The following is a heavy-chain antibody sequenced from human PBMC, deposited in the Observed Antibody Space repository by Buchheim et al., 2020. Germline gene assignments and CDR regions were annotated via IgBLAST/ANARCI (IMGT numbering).Heavy chain of an antibody. CDR3: AREGWGAKSEDDD. CDR1: GDSIRSSAYF. V-gene: IGHV4-39*07. Sequence: HLHLQESGPGLVKPSETLSLTCSVSGDSIRSSAYFWGWIRQSPGRALEWIASINYSGRALYNPSLESRVPMSLVTSTILFSLKLHSVTAADTAVYYCAREGWGAKSEDDDWGPGTL. D-gene: IGHD3-16*01. J-gene: IGHJ4*02. CDR2: INYSGRA.